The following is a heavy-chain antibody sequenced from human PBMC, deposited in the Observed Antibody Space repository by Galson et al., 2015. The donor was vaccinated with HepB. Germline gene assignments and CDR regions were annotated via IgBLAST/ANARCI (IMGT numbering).Heavy chain of an antibody. D-gene: IGHD4-17*01. CDR2: TSYRSKWYN. V-gene: IGHV6-1*01. CDR1: GDSVSSNSAA. CDR3: AREADYGDYFYYFDY. Sequence: CAISGDSVSSNSAAWNWIRQSPSRGLEWLGRTSYRSKWYNDYAVSVKSRITINPDTSKNQFSLQLNSVTPEDTAVYYCAREADYGDYFYYFDYWGQGTLVTVSS. J-gene: IGHJ4*02.